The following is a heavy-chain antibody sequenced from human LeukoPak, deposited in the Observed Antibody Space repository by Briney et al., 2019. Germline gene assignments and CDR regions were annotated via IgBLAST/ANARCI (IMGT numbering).Heavy chain of an antibody. V-gene: IGHV4-4*07. J-gene: IGHJ3*02. D-gene: IGHD3-3*01. CDR2: ISTSGST. Sequence: TSETLSLTCSVSGGSISSYYWSWIRQPAGKGLEWLGHISTSGSTKYNPSLKSRVTMSVDTSKNQFSLKLSSVTAADTAVYYCARDIEYVAIFGVAIAFDIWGQGTMVTVSS. CDR3: ARDIEYVAIFGVAIAFDI. CDR1: GGSISSYY.